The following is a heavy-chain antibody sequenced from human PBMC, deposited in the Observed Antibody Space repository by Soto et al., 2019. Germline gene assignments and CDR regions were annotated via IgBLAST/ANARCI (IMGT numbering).Heavy chain of an antibody. D-gene: IGHD2-15*01. CDR3: ARRSSGRLTTAWAPLDW. CDR2: IKQDGSEK. V-gene: IGHV3-7*03. Sequence: LRLSCAASGFTFTTYWMTWVRQAPGKGLEWVANIKQDGSEKFYVGSVRGRFTISRDNAKNSMYLQMNSLRAEDTAVYYCARRSSGRLTTAWAPLDWWGQGTLVTV. CDR1: GFTFTTYW. J-gene: IGHJ4*02.